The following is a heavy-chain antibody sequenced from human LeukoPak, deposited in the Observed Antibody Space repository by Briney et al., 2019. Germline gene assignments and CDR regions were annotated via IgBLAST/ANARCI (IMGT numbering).Heavy chain of an antibody. CDR1: GYSFTSNW. D-gene: IGHD1-1*01. CDR3: ARQPEGTWFDP. CDR2: IDPSDSYT. J-gene: IGHJ5*02. V-gene: IGHV5-10-1*01. Sequence: GESLKISCKGSGYSFTSNWISWVRQMPGKGLEWMGRIDPSDSYTNYSPSFQGHVTISADKSISTAYLQWSSRKASDTAMYYCARQPEGTWFDPWGQGTLVTVSS.